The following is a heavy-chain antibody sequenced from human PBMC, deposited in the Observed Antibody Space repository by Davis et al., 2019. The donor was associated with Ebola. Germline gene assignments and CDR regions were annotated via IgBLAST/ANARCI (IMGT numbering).Heavy chain of an antibody. Sequence: GGSLRLSCSASGFIFSTYVMSWVRQAPGKGLEWVSTYGTSADTYYADSVKGRFTISRDNAKNSLYLQMNSLRAEDTAVYYCVRDDWGYWSFDLWGRGTLVTVSS. J-gene: IGHJ2*01. V-gene: IGHV3-21*04. D-gene: IGHD7-27*01. CDR3: VRDDWGYWSFDL. CDR2: YGTSADT. CDR1: GFIFSTYV.